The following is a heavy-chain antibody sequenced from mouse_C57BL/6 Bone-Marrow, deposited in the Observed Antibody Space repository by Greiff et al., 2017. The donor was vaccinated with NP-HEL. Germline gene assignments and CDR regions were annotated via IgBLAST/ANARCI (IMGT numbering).Heavy chain of an antibody. J-gene: IGHJ2*01. CDR2: ISSGGDYI. CDR3: TREGNSYFDY. CDR1: GFTFSSYA. D-gene: IGHD2-1*01. Sequence: EVQRVESGEGLVKPGGSLKLSCAASGFTFSSYAMSLVRQTPEKRLEWVAYISSGGDYIYYADTVKGRFTISRDNARNTLYLQMISLKSEDTAMYYCTREGNSYFDYWGQGTTLTVSS. V-gene: IGHV5-9-1*02.